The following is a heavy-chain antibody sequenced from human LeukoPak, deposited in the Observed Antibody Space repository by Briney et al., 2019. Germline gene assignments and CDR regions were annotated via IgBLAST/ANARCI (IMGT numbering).Heavy chain of an antibody. V-gene: IGHV1-2*02. CDR3: ARDLSLLLWFGELLSSGGIDY. CDR2: INPNSGGT. Sequence: ASVKVSCKASGYTFTGYYMHWVRQAPGQGLEWMGWINPNSGGTNYAQKFQGRVTMTRDTSISTAYMELSRLRSDDTAVYYCARDLSLLLWFGELLSSGGIDYWGQGTLVTVSS. D-gene: IGHD3-10*01. CDR1: GYTFTGYY. J-gene: IGHJ4*02.